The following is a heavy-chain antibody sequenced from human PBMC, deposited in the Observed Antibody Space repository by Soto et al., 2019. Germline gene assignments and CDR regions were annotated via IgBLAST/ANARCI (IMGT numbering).Heavy chain of an antibody. CDR1: GFTFSSYA. J-gene: IGHJ6*02. V-gene: IGHV3-30-3*01. CDR2: ISYDGSNK. Sequence: QVQLVESGGGVVQPGRSLRLSCAASGFTFSSYAMHWVRQAPGKGLEWVAVISYDGSNKSYADSVKGRFTISRDNSKNTLYLQMNSLRAEDTAVYYCARDDSDIVVVPAAIRYYYYGMDVWGQGTTVTVSS. CDR3: ARDDSDIVVVPAAIRYYYYGMDV. D-gene: IGHD2-2*02.